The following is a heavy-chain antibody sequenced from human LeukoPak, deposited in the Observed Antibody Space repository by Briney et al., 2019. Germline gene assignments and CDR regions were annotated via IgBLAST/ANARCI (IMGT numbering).Heavy chain of an antibody. CDR1: GFTIDASA. J-gene: IGHJ6*02. CDR3: ATWAFFHGLDF. D-gene: IGHD1-26*01. V-gene: IGHV3-43*02. Sequence: GLLRLSGAAFGFTIDASAMHGVGQPPGKGLEWVSLINPDGGRPYYADSVKGRFTIYRDNSKNSLYLQMHSLRAEDTALYYCATWAFFHGLDFWGQGTTVTVSS. CDR2: INPDGGRP.